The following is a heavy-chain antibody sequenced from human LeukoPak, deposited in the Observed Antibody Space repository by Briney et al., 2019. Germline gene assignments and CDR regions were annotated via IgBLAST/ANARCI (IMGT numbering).Heavy chain of an antibody. D-gene: IGHD3-3*02. V-gene: IGHV3-53*04. J-gene: IGHJ4*02. CDR1: GITVSSNF. CDR2: IYSGGST. CDR3: ARLYGTFLEWSPYFDY. Sequence: QPGGSLRLSCAASGITVSSNFMSWVRPAPGKGLEWVSVIYSGGSTYYADSVKGRFTISRHNSKNTLYLQMNSLRAEDTAVYYCARLYGTFLEWSPYFDYWGQGTLVTVSS.